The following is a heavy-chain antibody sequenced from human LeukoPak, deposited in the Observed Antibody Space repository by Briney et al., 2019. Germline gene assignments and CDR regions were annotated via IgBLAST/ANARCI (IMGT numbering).Heavy chain of an antibody. CDR2: IYYSGSN. Sequence: SETLSLTCTVSGGSISSGGYYWSWIRQHPGKGLEWVGYIYYSGSNYYNLSLKSRVTISVDTSKNQFSLKLSSVTAADTAVYYCARVRRCYGSGSIRFDRWGQGTLVTVSS. CDR3: ARVRRCYGSGSIRFDR. V-gene: IGHV4-31*03. D-gene: IGHD3-10*01. J-gene: IGHJ5*02. CDR1: GGSISSGGYY.